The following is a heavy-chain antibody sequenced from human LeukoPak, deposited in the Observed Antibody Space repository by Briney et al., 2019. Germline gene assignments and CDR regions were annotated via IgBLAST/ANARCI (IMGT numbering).Heavy chain of an antibody. Sequence: SETLSLTCAVYGGSFSGYYWSWIRQPPGKGLEWIGSIYYSGSTYYNPSLKSRVTISVDTSKNQFSLKLSSVTAADTAVYYCARPSGVRGYMDVWGKGTTVTVSS. CDR3: ARPSGVRGYMDV. D-gene: IGHD3-10*01. J-gene: IGHJ6*03. V-gene: IGHV4-34*01. CDR1: GGSFSGYY. CDR2: IYYSGST.